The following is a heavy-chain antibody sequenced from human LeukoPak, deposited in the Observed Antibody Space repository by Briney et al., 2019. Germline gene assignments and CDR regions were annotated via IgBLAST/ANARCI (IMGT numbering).Heavy chain of an antibody. CDR2: IYNSGST. J-gene: IGHJ3*01. CDR1: GGSISSHY. V-gene: IGHV4-59*08. CDR3: ARDDYGVFDAFDV. Sequence: SETLSLTCTVSGGSISSHYWSWIRQPPGKGLEWIGYIYNSGSTNYNPSLKSRVTISLDTSKNQISLKLTSVTAADTAVYFCARDDYGVFDAFDVWGQGTVVTVS. D-gene: IGHD3-16*01.